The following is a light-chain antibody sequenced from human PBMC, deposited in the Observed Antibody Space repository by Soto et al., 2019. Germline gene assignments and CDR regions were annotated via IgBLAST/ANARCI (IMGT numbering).Light chain of an antibody. V-gene: IGKV3-15*01. Sequence: EIVMTQSPATLSVSPGESATLSCRASQSISGNLARYQQKPGLSPRLLIYHTSTRATGVPARFSGSGSGTEFSLTINSLQSEDSAVYYCQRYDNWPLTFGGGTKVEIK. CDR3: QRYDNWPLT. CDR1: QSISGN. J-gene: IGKJ4*01. CDR2: HTS.